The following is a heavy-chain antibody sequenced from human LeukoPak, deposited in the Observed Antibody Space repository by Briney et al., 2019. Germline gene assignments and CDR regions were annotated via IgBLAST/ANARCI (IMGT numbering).Heavy chain of an antibody. CDR3: AKDPEYSSSWSFDY. D-gene: IGHD6-13*01. V-gene: IGHV3-48*01. J-gene: IGHJ4*02. Sequence: PGGSLRLSCAASGFTFSSYSMNWVRQAPGKGLEWVSYISSSSSTIYYADYVKGRFTISRDNAKNSLYLQMNSLRAEDTAVYYCAKDPEYSSSWSFDYWGQGTLVTVSS. CDR1: GFTFSSYS. CDR2: ISSSSSTI.